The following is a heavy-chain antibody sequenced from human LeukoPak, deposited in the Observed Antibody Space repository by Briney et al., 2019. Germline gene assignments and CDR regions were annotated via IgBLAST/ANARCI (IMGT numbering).Heavy chain of an antibody. V-gene: IGHV1-8*01. CDR1: GYSFTGYD. CDR2: INPNTGHT. CDR3: AREGGNFEFDY. D-gene: IGHD4-23*01. J-gene: IGHJ4*02. Sequence: ASVKVSCKASGYSFTGYDINWVRQATGQGLEWIGYINPNTGHTEYAQKFQGRVSLTRDTSISTAYMELSSLTSEDTAVYYCAREGGNFEFDYWGQGTLVTVSS.